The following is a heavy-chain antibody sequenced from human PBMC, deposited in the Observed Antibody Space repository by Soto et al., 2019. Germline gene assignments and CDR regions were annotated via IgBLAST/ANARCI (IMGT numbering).Heavy chain of an antibody. CDR3: ARNYEDYDFWSGFDY. J-gene: IGHJ4*02. V-gene: IGHV3-33*01. CDR2: IWYDGSNK. CDR1: GFTFSSYG. Sequence: PGGSLRLSCAASGFTFSSYGMHWVRQAPGKGLEWVAVIWYDGSNKYYADSVKGRFTISRDNSKNTLYLQMNSLKAEDTAVYYCARNYEDYDFWSGFDYWGQGTLVTVSS. D-gene: IGHD3-3*01.